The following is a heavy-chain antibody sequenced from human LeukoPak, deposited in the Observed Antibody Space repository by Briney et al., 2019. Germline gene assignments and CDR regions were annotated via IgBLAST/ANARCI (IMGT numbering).Heavy chain of an antibody. D-gene: IGHD5-12*01. CDR3: ATLYHSGYSDYPFDF. CDR2: IFYSGST. Sequence: PSETLSLTCTVSGGSISSSSYYWGWIRQPPGKGLEWIGSIFYSGSTYYNPSLKSRVTISVDTSKNQFSLKLSSVTAADTAVYYCATLYHSGYSDYPFDFWGQGTLVTVSS. V-gene: IGHV4-39*01. CDR1: GGSISSSSYY. J-gene: IGHJ4*02.